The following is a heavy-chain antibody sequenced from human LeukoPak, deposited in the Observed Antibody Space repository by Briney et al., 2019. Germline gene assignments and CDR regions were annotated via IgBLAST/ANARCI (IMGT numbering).Heavy chain of an antibody. J-gene: IGHJ4*02. V-gene: IGHV4-61*01. CDR1: GASVSSGKTY. CDR3: ASSFTQTGYMEFDY. D-gene: IGHD3-9*01. CDR2: IYSGGST. Sequence: PSETLSLTCSVSGASVSSGKTYWSWIRQTPGKGLEWIGYIYSGGSTDYNPSLKSRVTISLDTSKNQFSLQLRSVIAADTAVYYCASSFTQTGYMEFDYWGQGALVTVPS.